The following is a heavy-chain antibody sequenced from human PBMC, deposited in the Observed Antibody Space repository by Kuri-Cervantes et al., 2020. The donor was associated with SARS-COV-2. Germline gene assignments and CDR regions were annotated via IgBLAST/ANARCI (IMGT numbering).Heavy chain of an antibody. CDR2: IWYDGSNK. CDR3: ARDLGYCSSTSCRYSMDV. J-gene: IGHJ6*02. Sequence: GESLKISCAASGFTFSSYGMHWVRQAPGKGLEWVAVIWYDGSNKYYADSVKGRFTISRDNSKNTLYLQMNSLRAEDTAVYYCARDLGYCSSTSCRYSMDVWGQGTTVTVSS. CDR1: GFTFSSYG. D-gene: IGHD2-2*01. V-gene: IGHV3-33*08.